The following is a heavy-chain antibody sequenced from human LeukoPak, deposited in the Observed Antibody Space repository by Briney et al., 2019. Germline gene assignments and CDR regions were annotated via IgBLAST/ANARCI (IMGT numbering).Heavy chain of an antibody. J-gene: IGHJ4*02. CDR1: GFTFSSYA. D-gene: IGHD3-10*01. CDR2: ISYDGSNK. CDR3: ARELMVRGNDY. Sequence: GGSLRLSCAASGFTFSSYAMHWVRQAPGKGLEWVAVISYDGSNKYYADSVKGRFTISRDNSKNTLYLQMNSLRAEDTAVYYCARELMVRGNDYWGQGTLVTVSS. V-gene: IGHV3-30*04.